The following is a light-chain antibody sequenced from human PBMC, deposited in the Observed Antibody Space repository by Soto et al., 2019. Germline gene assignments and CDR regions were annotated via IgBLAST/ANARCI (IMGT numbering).Light chain of an antibody. V-gene: IGKV3-20*01. CDR2: GAS. J-gene: IGKJ5*01. CDR1: QSVSNND. Sequence: EIVLTQSPGSLSLSPGERATLSCRASQSVSNNDLAWYQQNPGQAPRRLIYGASSRATGIPDRFSGSGSGTNFTLTISRLEPEDFAVYYCQQYSTSPTFGEGTRLEIK. CDR3: QQYSTSPT.